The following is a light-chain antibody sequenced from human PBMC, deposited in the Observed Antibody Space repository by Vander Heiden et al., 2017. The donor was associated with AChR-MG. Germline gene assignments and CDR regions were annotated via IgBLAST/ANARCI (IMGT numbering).Light chain of an antibody. CDR1: NSNIGTYT. Sequence: QSVLSQPPSASGTPGQRVTISCSGGNSNIGTYTVTWYRHLPGTAPKLLIYNNDKLHLGVPDRFSASKSGSSASLAIAGLQSDDESHYYCAAWDDKLQGVVLGGGTKVTVL. V-gene: IGLV1-44*01. J-gene: IGLJ2*01. CDR2: NND. CDR3: AAWDDKLQGVV.